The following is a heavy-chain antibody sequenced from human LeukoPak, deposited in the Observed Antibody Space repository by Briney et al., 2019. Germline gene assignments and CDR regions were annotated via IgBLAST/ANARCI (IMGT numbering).Heavy chain of an antibody. J-gene: IGHJ4*02. CDR3: ARELRSSGYYFDY. D-gene: IGHD3-22*01. CDR2: ISSSGRTI. V-gene: IGHV3-48*03. Sequence: GGSLRFSCAASGFIFNSYEMNWVRQAPGKGLEWVSYISSSGRTIYYADSVKGRFTISRDNANNSVYLQMNSLRAEDTAIYYCARELRSSGYYFDYWGQGILVTVSS. CDR1: GFIFNSYE.